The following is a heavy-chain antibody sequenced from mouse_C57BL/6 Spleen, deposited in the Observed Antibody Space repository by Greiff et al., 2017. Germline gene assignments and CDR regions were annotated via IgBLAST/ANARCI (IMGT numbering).Heavy chain of an antibody. CDR2: IYPGDGDT. V-gene: IGHV1-82*01. J-gene: IGHJ1*03. Sequence: QVQLKQSGPELVKPGASVKISCKASGYAFSSSWMNWVKQRPGKGLEWIGRIYPGDGDTNYNGKFKGKATLTADKSSSTAYMQLSSLTSEDSAVYFCARSYYGSSYEDWYFDVWGTGTTVTVSS. CDR1: GYAFSSSW. D-gene: IGHD1-1*01. CDR3: ARSYYGSSYEDWYFDV.